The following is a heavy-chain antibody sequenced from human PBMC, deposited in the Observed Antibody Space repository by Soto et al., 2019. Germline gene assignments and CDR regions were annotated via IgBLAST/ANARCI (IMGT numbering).Heavy chain of an antibody. CDR3: ARDPENYYDSSGYYYGFDY. J-gene: IGHJ4*02. CDR1: EGTFSSYA. D-gene: IGHD3-22*01. V-gene: IGHV1-69*01. Sequence: QVKLVQSGAEVKKPGSSVKVSCKASEGTFSSYAFSWVRQALAQGLVGMGGSIPIFGTANYAQKFQGRVTITADEYTSTAYMELSSLRSEDTAVYYCARDPENYYDSSGYYYGFDYWGQGTLVTVSS. CDR2: SIPIFGTA.